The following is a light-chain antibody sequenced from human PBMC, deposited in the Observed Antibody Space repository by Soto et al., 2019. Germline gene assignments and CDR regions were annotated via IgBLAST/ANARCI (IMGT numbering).Light chain of an antibody. CDR3: QQYGRSPLMYT. Sequence: ENVLTQSPGTLSLSPGERATLSCRASQSVDSNFLAWYQQKPGQAPRLLIYGASTRAAGVSDRFSGSGSGTDFTLTITRLEPEDFAVYYCQQYGRSPLMYTFGQGTKLGVK. J-gene: IGKJ2*01. CDR1: QSVDSNF. CDR2: GAS. V-gene: IGKV3-20*01.